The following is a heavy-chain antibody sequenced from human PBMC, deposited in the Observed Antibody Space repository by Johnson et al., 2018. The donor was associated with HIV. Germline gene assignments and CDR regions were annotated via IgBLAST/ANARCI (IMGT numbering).Heavy chain of an antibody. CDR1: GFTVSTNY. CDR3: AKGDGIVGGSDAFDI. Sequence: EQLVESGGGLVQPGGSLRLSCAASGFTVSTNYMTWVRQAPGKGLECVSLIYSDGNTYYADSVKGRFTISRDNPKNTLYLQMSSLGAEGTAVYYCAKGDGIVGGSDAFDIWGQGTMVTVSS. J-gene: IGHJ3*02. V-gene: IGHV3-66*01. D-gene: IGHD1-26*01. CDR2: IYSDGNT.